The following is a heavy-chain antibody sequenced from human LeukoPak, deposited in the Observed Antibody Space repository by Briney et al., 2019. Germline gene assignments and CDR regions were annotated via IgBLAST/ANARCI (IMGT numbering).Heavy chain of an antibody. J-gene: IGHJ5*02. CDR2: INPSTGGT. CDR1: GYTFIGYY. V-gene: IGHV1-2*06. Sequence: ASVKVSCKASGYTFIGYYMHWVRQAPGQGLEWMGRINPSTGGTNSAQKFQGRVTMTRDTSISAAYMELSRLTSDDTAIYYCARGQPYGDYNYFDPWGQGTLVTVSS. CDR3: ARGQPYGDYNYFDP. D-gene: IGHD4-17*01.